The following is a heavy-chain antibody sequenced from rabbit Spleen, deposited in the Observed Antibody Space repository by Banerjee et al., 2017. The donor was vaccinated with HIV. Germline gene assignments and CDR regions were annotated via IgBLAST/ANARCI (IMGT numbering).Heavy chain of an antibody. Sequence: QEQLVESGGGLVKPEASLTLTCKASGFSFNSGYDMCWVRQAPGKGLEWIACINIVTGKSVYASWAKGRFIMSRISSTTVTLQMTSLTAADTATYFCARGSATMTMVITGYYLNLWGQGTLVTVS. V-gene: IGHV1S45*01. D-gene: IGHD2-1*01. CDR3: ARGSATMTMVITGYYLNL. CDR1: GFSFNSGYD. CDR2: INIVTGKS. J-gene: IGHJ4*01.